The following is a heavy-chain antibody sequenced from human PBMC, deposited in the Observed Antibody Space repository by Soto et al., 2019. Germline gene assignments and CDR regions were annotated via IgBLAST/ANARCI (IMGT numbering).Heavy chain of an antibody. D-gene: IGHD6-19*01. V-gene: IGHV3-30*18. J-gene: IGHJ4*02. CDR2: ISYDGSNK. CDR3: ANDPSSSGWYYFDY. Sequence: AGGSLRLSCAASGFTFSSYGMHWVRQAPGKGLEWVAVISYDGSNKYYADSVKGRFTISRDNSKNTLYLQMNSLRAEDTAVYYCANDPSSSGWYYFDYWGQGTRVTVS. CDR1: GFTFSSYG.